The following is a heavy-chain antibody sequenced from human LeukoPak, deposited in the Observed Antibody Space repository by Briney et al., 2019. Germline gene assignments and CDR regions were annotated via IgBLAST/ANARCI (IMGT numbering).Heavy chain of an antibody. J-gene: IGHJ5*02. V-gene: IGHV1-18*01. CDR2: ISAYNGNT. Sequence: ASVKVSCKASGYTFTSYGISWVRQAPGQGLEWMGWISAYNGNTNYAQKLQGRVPMTTDTSTSTAYMELRSLRSDDTAVYYCARSLRTMVRGVISWFDPWGQGTLVTVSS. D-gene: IGHD3-10*01. CDR3: ARSLRTMVRGVISWFDP. CDR1: GYTFTSYG.